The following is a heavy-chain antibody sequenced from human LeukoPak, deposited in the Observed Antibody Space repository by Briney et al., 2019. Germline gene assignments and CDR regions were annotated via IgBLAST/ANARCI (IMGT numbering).Heavy chain of an antibody. J-gene: IGHJ5*02. Sequence: GGSLRLSCAASGFTFSSYSMNWVRQAPGKGLEWVSSISSSSSYIYYADSVKGRFTISRDNAKNSLYLQMNSLRAEDTAVYYCARDPLVGLAGWFDPWGQGTLVTVSS. CDR2: ISSSSSYI. CDR1: GFTFSSYS. D-gene: IGHD1-26*01. CDR3: ARDPLVGLAGWFDP. V-gene: IGHV3-21*01.